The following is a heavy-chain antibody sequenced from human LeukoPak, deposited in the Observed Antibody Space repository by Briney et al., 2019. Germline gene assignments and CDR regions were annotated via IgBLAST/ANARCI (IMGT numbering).Heavy chain of an antibody. D-gene: IGHD3-16*01. CDR1: GFTFSSCA. J-gene: IGHJ4*02. CDR3: AKVLYYDYVWGSTGFDY. V-gene: IGHV3-23*01. Sequence: GGSLRLSCAASGFTFSSCAMSWVRQAPGKGLEWVSAISGSGGSTYYADSVKGRFTISRDNSKNTLYLQMNSLRAEDTAVYYCAKVLYYDYVWGSTGFDYWGQGTLVTVSS. CDR2: ISGSGGST.